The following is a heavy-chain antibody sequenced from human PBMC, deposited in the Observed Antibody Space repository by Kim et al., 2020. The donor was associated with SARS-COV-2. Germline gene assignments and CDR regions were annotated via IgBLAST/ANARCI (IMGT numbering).Heavy chain of an antibody. D-gene: IGHD6-13*01. CDR3: AKDGSDDSSSWYYFDY. V-gene: IGHV3-23*01. Sequence: SVEGRFTISRDNSKNTLSLQMKSLRAEDTAVYYCAKDGSDDSSSWYYFDYWGQGILVTVSS. J-gene: IGHJ4*02.